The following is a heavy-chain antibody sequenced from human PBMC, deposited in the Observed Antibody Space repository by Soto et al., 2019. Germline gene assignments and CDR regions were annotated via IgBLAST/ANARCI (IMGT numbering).Heavy chain of an antibody. Sequence: QVQLVQSGAEVKKPGSSVKVSCKASGGTFSSYAISWVRQAPGQGLEWMGGIIPIYGTANYAQKFQGRVTITANESTSTAYMELSSLRSEDTAVYYCARVSGAVPAAIGYWFDPWGQGTLVTVSS. D-gene: IGHD2-2*02. CDR1: GGTFSSYA. CDR2: IIPIYGTA. V-gene: IGHV1-69*01. CDR3: ARVSGAVPAAIGYWFDP. J-gene: IGHJ5*02.